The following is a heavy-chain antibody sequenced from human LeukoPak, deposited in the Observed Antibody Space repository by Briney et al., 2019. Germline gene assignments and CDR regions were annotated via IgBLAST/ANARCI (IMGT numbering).Heavy chain of an antibody. D-gene: IGHD3-22*01. CDR3: TRTYYDSSGYLFDY. CDR1: GFTPAFTIGDYA. Sequence: GGALRLSCTPSGFTPAFTIGDYAMSWVRQAPGKGLEWVGVIRTKAYGGTTEYAASVKGRFTISRDGSKSIAYLQMNSLKTEDTAVYYCTRTYYDSSGYLFDYWGQGTLVTVSS. CDR2: IRTKAYGGTT. J-gene: IGHJ4*02. V-gene: IGHV3-49*04.